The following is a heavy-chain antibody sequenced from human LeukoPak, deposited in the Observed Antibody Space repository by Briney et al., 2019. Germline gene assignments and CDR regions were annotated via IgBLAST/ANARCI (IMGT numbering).Heavy chain of an antibody. CDR2: IYSGGGT. J-gene: IGHJ5*02. Sequence: PGGSLRLSCAASGFTLSAEYMSWVRQAPGRGLEWVSVIYSGGGTYYANSVKGRFTISRDITKNTLFLQLSSLRAEDTAMYHCARGGPAYGGNHNWFDPWGQGTLVTVSS. CDR1: GFTLSAEY. V-gene: IGHV3-53*01. D-gene: IGHD4-23*01. CDR3: ARGGPAYGGNHNWFDP.